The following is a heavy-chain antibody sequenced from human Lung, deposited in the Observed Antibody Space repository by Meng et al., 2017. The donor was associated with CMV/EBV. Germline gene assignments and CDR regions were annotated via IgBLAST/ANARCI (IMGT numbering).Heavy chain of an antibody. Sequence: ASVXVSXKASGYTFTGYYMHWVRQAPGQGLEWMGWINPNSGGTNYAQKFQGRVTMTRDTSISTAYMELSRLRSDDTAVYYCARRQYQLVGLAAFDIWGQGTXVTVSS. CDR2: INPNSGGT. J-gene: IGHJ3*02. V-gene: IGHV1-2*02. CDR3: ARRQYQLVGLAAFDI. D-gene: IGHD2-2*01. CDR1: GYTFTGYY.